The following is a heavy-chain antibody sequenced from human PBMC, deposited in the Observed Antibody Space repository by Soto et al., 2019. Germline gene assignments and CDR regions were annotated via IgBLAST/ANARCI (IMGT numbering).Heavy chain of an antibody. D-gene: IGHD5-12*01. J-gene: IGHJ4*02. CDR1: GGSISSSSYY. CDR2: IYYSGST. CDR3: AGSIVATKIGLYYFDY. V-gene: IGHV4-39*01. Sequence: SETLSLTCTVSGGSISSSSYYWGWIRQPPGKGLEWIGSIYYSGSTYYNPSLKSRVTISVDTSKNQFSLKLSSVTAADTAVYYCAGSIVATKIGLYYFDYWGQGTLVTVSS.